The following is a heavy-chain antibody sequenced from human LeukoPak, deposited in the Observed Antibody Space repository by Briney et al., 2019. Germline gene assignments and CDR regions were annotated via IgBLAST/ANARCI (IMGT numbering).Heavy chain of an antibody. CDR2: TYYTSKWHN. CDR1: GDSVSSNSAA. D-gene: IGHD1-26*01. J-gene: IGHJ6*04. CDR3: ARESQGATYGMDV. Sequence: SQTLSLTCGISGDSVSSNSAAWNWIRQSPSRGLEWLGRTYYTSKWHNDYAVSVESRMTINPDTSKNQFSLRVSSVTPEDTAIYYCARESQGATYGMDVWGKGTTVTVSS. V-gene: IGHV6-1*01.